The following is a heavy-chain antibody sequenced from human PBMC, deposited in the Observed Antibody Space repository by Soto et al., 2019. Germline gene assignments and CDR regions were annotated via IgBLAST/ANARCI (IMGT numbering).Heavy chain of an antibody. CDR1: GFTFSSYG. CDR3: XXXXXXXYWYFDL. D-gene: IGHD3-10*01. Sequence: QVQLVESGGGVVQPGRSLRLSCAASGFTFSSYGMHWVRQAPGKGLEWVAVISYDGSNKYYADSVKGRFTISRDNSKXXXXXXXXXXXXXXXXXXYXXXXXXXXYWYFDLWGRGTLVTVSS. V-gene: IGHV3-30*03. J-gene: IGHJ2*01. CDR2: ISYDGSNK.